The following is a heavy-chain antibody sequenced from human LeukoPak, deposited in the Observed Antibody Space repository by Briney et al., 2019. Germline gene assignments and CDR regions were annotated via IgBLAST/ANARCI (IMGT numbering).Heavy chain of an antibody. CDR1: GFTFSSSW. D-gene: IGHD2-21*02. Sequence: GGSLRLSCAASGFTFSSSWMGWVRQTPGKGREWVANIKQDGSGETYVDSVRGRFTISRDNAKNSLYLQMNSLRVEDTSVYYCTRGGGDLWGQGTLVTVSS. J-gene: IGHJ4*01. CDR2: IKQDGSGE. CDR3: TRGGGDL. V-gene: IGHV3-7*01.